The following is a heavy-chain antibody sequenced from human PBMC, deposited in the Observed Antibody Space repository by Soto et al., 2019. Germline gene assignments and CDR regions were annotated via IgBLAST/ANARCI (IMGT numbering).Heavy chain of an antibody. V-gene: IGHV1-46*01. CDR3: ARSSGGNFGIIIEGSNWFDP. CDR2: INPHGGST. D-gene: IGHD3-3*01. J-gene: IGHJ5*02. Sequence: QVQMVQSGAEVRRPGSSVKVSCKAPGDTFTSYYLNWVRQAPGQGLEWMGVINPHGGSTKYAQKFQCRITMTRDTSRSTVYMELRSLRSDDTAIYYCARSSGGNFGIIIEGSNWFDPWGHRTLVTVSS. CDR1: GDTFTSYY.